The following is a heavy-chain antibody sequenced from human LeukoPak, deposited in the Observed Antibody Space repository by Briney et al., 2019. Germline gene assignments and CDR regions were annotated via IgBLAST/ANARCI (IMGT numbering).Heavy chain of an antibody. CDR3: AKDLTHEGSTPLYI. J-gene: IGHJ3*02. V-gene: IGHV3-23*01. Sequence: PGGSLRLSCAASGFTFSSYAMSWVRQAPGKGLEWVSAISGSGGSTYYADSVKGRFTISRDNAKNSLYLQMNSLRAEDTALYYCAKDLTHEGSTPLYIWGQGTMVTVSS. CDR2: ISGSGGST. CDR1: GFTFSSYA. D-gene: IGHD2-2*02.